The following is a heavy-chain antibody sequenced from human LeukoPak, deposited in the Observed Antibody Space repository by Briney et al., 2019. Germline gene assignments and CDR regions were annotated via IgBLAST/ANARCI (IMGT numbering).Heavy chain of an antibody. V-gene: IGHV4-4*02. CDR3: ARVITIFGVVTMGYFDY. D-gene: IGHD3-3*01. CDR1: GGSISSSDW. Sequence: PSETLSLTCAVSGGSISSSDWWSWVRQPPGKGLEWIGEIYHSGTTNYNPSLKSRVTISVDTSKNQFSLKLSSVTAADTAVYYCARVITIFGVVTMGYFDYWGQGTLVTVSS. CDR2: IYHSGTT. J-gene: IGHJ4*02.